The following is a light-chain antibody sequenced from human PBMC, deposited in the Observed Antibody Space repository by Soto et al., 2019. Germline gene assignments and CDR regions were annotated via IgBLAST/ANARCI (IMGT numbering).Light chain of an antibody. J-gene: IGLJ1*01. CDR1: SSNNGKNA. V-gene: IGLV1-36*01. CDR2: YDD. Sequence: QSVLTQPPSVSEAPRQRVTISCSGSSSNNGKNAVNWDQQLPGKAPKLLIYYDDLLPSGVSDRFSGSKSGTSASLAISGLQSEDEADYYCAAWDDSLNGYVFGTGTKVTVL. CDR3: AAWDDSLNGYV.